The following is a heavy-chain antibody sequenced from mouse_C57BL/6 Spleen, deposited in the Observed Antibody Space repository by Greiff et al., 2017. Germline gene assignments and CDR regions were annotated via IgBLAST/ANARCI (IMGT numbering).Heavy chain of an antibody. Sequence: VQLQQPGAELVMPGASVKLSCKASGYTFTSYWMHWVKQRPGQGLEWIGEIDPSASYPNYNQKFKGKSTLTVDKSSSTAYMQLSSLTSEDSAIYYGARLDYYGSSYLAWLAYWGQGTLGTVSA. CDR3: ARLDYYGSSYLAWLAY. V-gene: IGHV1-69*01. D-gene: IGHD1-1*01. J-gene: IGHJ3*01. CDR1: GYTFTSYW. CDR2: IDPSASYP.